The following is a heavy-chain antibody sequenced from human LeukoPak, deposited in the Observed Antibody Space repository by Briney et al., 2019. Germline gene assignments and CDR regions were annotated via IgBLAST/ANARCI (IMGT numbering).Heavy chain of an antibody. D-gene: IGHD3-10*01. J-gene: IGHJ4*02. Sequence: SETLSLXCAVYGGSYSGYYWSWIRLPPGKGLESIGSIYRSGSTCYNPSLKGRVTISVDTSKNQFSLKLSSVTAADTAVYYCARHSYTYYYGSGSYYNEYYFDYWGQGTLVTVSS. CDR1: GGSYSGYY. V-gene: IGHV4-34*01. CDR2: IYRSGST. CDR3: ARHSYTYYYGSGSYYNEYYFDY.